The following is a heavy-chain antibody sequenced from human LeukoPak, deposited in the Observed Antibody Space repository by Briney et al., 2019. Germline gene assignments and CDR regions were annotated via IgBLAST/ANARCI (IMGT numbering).Heavy chain of an antibody. V-gene: IGHV4-59*01. J-gene: IGHJ3*02. Sequence: PSETLSLTCTVSGGSISSYYWSWIRQPAGKGLEWIGYIYYSGSTNYNPSLKSRVTISVDTSKNQFSLKLSSVTAADTAVYYCARDRYYGSGSYAFDIWGQGTMVTVSS. D-gene: IGHD3-10*01. CDR1: GGSISSYY. CDR3: ARDRYYGSGSYAFDI. CDR2: IYYSGST.